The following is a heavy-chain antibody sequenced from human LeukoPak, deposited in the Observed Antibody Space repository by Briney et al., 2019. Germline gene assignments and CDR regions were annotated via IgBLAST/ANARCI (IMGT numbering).Heavy chain of an antibody. D-gene: IGHD3-10*01. V-gene: IGHV4-34*01. CDR3: ARGPASGSNFAWFDP. Sequence: SETLSLTCAVYGGSLSNYYWSWIRQPPGKGLEWIGEINHSGSTKCNPSLKSRVTISVDMSKNQFSPELSSVTAADTAVYYCARGPASGSNFAWFDPWGQGTLVTVSS. CDR2: INHSGST. CDR1: GGSLSNYY. J-gene: IGHJ5*02.